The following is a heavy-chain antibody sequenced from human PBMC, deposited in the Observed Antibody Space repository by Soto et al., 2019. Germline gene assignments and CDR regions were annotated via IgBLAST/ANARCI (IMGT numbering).Heavy chain of an antibody. CDR2: IDYSGNT. V-gene: IGHV4-30-4*01. Sequence: QVQLQESGPGLVRPSQTLSLTCRVSGGSISSSNYYWTWIRQPPGKCLEWIGYIDYSGNTYYNPSLQSRVTISVDTSENQFSLTLTSMTAADTAVYYCARELTGYRYGPGEVYWGQGTLITVSS. J-gene: IGHJ4*02. D-gene: IGHD5-18*01. CDR3: ARELTGYRYGPGEVY. CDR1: GGSISSSNYY.